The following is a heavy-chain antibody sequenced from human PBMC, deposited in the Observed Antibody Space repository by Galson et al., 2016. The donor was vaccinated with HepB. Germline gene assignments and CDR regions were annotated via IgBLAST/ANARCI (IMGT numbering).Heavy chain of an antibody. CDR2: VFYDERT. J-gene: IGHJ4*02. CDR1: GASVSSPTSF. D-gene: IGHD6-19*01. Sequence: SETLSLTCSVSGASVSSPTSFWTWIRQPPGKGLEWIGFVFYDERTGYDPPFKSRVTLSLDTSNNQFSLKLTSVTTAYTAVYSCAKIGWGGDSWGPGALVAVSS. CDR3: AKIGWGGDS. V-gene: IGHV4-61*01.